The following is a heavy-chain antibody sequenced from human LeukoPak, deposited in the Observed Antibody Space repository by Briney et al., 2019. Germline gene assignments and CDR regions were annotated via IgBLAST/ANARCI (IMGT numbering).Heavy chain of an antibody. CDR2: IYPGDSDT. J-gene: IGHJ4*02. D-gene: IGHD6-19*01. Sequence: GESLKISCKGSGYSFTSYWIGWVRQMPGKGLEWMGIIYPGDSDTRYSPSFQGQVTISADKSISTAYLQWSSLKASDTAMYYCARCPSIAVAGTGFDYWSQGTLVTVSS. V-gene: IGHV5-51*01. CDR1: GYSFTSYW. CDR3: ARCPSIAVAGTGFDY.